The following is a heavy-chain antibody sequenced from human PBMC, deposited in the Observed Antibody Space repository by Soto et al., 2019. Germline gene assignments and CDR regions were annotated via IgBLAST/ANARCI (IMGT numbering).Heavy chain of an antibody. J-gene: IGHJ4*02. D-gene: IGHD6-13*01. CDR1: GFTFSSYG. CDR3: AKDPIEGGAAAGYVFDY. V-gene: IGHV3-30*18. CDR2: ISYDGSNK. Sequence: QVQLVESGGGVVQPGRSLRLSCAASGFTFSSYGMHWVRQAPGKGLEWVAVISYDGSNKYYADSVKGRFTISRDNSKNRQYRQINSRRAEDKAVYYCAKDPIEGGAAAGYVFDYWGQGTLVTVSS.